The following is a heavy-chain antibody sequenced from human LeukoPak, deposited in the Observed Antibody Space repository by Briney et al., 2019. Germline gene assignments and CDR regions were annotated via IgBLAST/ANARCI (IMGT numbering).Heavy chain of an antibody. Sequence: GGSLRLSCAASGFTFSSYWMSWVRQAPGKGLGWVANIKQDGSEKYYVDSVKGRFTISRDNAKNSLYLQMNSLRAEDTAVYYCARSVRSRSLDYWGQGTLVTVSS. CDR2: IKQDGSEK. CDR1: GFTFSSYW. J-gene: IGHJ4*02. D-gene: IGHD1-26*01. CDR3: ARSVRSRSLDY. V-gene: IGHV3-7*01.